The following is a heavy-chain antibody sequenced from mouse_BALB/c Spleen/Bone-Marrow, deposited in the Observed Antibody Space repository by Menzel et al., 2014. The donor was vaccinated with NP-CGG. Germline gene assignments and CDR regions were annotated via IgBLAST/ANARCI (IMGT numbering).Heavy chain of an antibody. V-gene: IGHV5-6-3*01. J-gene: IGHJ3*01. CDR3: ARDHRYDWFVY. CDR2: INSNGGST. D-gene: IGHD2-14*01. CDR1: GFTFSSYG. Sequence: EVQVVESGGGLVQPGGSLKLSCAASGFTFSSYGMSWVRQTPDKRLELVATINSNGGSTYYPDSVKGRFTISRDNAKNTLYLQMSSLKSEDTAMYYCARDHRYDWFVYWGQGTLVTVSA.